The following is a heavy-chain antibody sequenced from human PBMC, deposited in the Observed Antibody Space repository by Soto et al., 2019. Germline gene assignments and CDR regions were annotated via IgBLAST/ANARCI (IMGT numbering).Heavy chain of an antibody. V-gene: IGHV3-15*07. D-gene: IGHD2-21*01. CDR2: IKTKTHGGTT. Sequence: PGGSLGLSCAASGFSVRNAGVNWVRQAPGKGLEWVGRIKTKTHGGTTDYAAPVKGRFTISRDDSKNTLYLQMNSLKTEDTAVYYCTTDYSFVASVDYWGHGTLVTVSS. CDR1: GFSVRNAG. J-gene: IGHJ4*01. CDR3: TTDYSFVASVDY.